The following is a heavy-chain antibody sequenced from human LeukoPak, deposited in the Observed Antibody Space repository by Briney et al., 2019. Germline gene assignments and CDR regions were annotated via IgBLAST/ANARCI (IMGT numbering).Heavy chain of an antibody. V-gene: IGHV3-30*04. CDR1: GFNFDNFA. D-gene: IGHD5-24*01. Sequence: AGGSLRLSCVVSGFNFDNFAMHWVRQPLGKGLEWVAVISHDARTKYYADSMKGRITISRDNSKNTLFLQMNNLRTEDTAVYFCARPSPPGDGYNPPDHWGQGTLVTVSS. CDR2: ISHDARTK. CDR3: ARPSPPGDGYNPPDH. J-gene: IGHJ5*02.